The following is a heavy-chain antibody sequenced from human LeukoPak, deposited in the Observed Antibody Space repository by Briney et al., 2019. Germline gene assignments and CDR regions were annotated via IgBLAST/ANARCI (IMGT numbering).Heavy chain of an antibody. CDR3: ARQLSGSYDADPS. D-gene: IGHD6-19*01. V-gene: IGHV3-7*05. Sequence: PGGSLRLSCAASGFTFSSYWMSWVRQAPGKGLEWVANIKEDGSRNHYVDSVKGRFTISRDNAKNSLYLQMSSLRAEDTAVYYCARQLSGSYDADPSWGQGTLVTLSS. J-gene: IGHJ5*02. CDR1: GFTFSSYW. CDR2: IKEDGSRN.